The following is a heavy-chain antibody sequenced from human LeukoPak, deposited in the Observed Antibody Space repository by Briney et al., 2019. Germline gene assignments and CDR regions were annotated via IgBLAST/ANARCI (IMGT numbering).Heavy chain of an antibody. CDR3: ARWVAYGYNEPFDY. J-gene: IGHJ4*02. Sequence: ASVKVSCKASGYTFTGYYMHWVRQAPGQGLEWMGWINPNSGGTNYAQKFLGRVTMTRDTSISTAYMELSRLRSDDTAVYYCARWVAYGYNEPFDYWGQGTLVTVSS. CDR1: GYTFTGYY. V-gene: IGHV1-2*02. D-gene: IGHD5-24*01. CDR2: INPNSGGT.